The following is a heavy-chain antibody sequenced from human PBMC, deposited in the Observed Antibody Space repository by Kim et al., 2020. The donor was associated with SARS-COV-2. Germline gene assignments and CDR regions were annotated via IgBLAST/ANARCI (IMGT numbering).Heavy chain of an antibody. CDR1: GFTFINYE. J-gene: IGHJ6*02. CDR2: ISSRAGTI. Sequence: GGSLRLSCRASGFTFINYEMMWVRLAPGRGLEYISFISSRAGTIHYADSVKGRFIISRDNANDSLYLEMNGLRVEDTAVYFCARPGYQYYGMEVWGQGTTVTVSS. V-gene: IGHV3-48*03. CDR3: ARPGYQYYGMEV.